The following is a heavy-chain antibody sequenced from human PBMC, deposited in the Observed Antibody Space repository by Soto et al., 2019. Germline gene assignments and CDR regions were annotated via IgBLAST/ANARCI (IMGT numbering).Heavy chain of an antibody. J-gene: IGHJ4*02. CDR3: ARDLAAVPRAFDY. CDR1: GGSISSYF. D-gene: IGHD6-13*01. Sequence: SETLSLTCTVSGGSISSYFYIWVRQPPGKGLEWIGSVYYTGTTDYNPSLKSRVTISVDTSKTQFSLNLRSVTAADTAIYYCARDLAAVPRAFDYWGRGTLVTVSS. CDR2: VYYTGTT. V-gene: IGHV4-59*01.